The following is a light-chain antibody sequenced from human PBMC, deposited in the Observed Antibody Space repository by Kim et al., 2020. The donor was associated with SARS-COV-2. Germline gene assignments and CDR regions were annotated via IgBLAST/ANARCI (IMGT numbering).Light chain of an antibody. V-gene: IGLV3-1*01. CDR2: QDS. Sequence: SVSPRQTASITCPGDKLGDKYACWYQQKPGQSPVLVIYQDSKRPSGIPERFSGSNSGNTATLTISGTQAMDEADYYCQAWDSSTVVFGGGTQLTVL. CDR1: KLGDKY. J-gene: IGLJ2*01. CDR3: QAWDSSTVV.